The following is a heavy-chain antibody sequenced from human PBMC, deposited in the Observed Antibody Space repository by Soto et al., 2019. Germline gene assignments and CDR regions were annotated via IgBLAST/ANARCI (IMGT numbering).Heavy chain of an antibody. CDR2: ISHDGSNK. CDR3: ARGDREDIAVVIGVRPGEYGVDV. Sequence: GGSLRLSCAASGFTFRSYAMHWVRQAPGKGLECVAAISHDGSNKFYRDYVKGRFTISRDNSKNTLYLQINSLRYEDTAVYYCARGDREDIAVVIGVRPGEYGVDVWGQGTTVTVSS. J-gene: IGHJ6*02. CDR1: GFTFRSYA. D-gene: IGHD2-15*01. V-gene: IGHV3-30-3*01.